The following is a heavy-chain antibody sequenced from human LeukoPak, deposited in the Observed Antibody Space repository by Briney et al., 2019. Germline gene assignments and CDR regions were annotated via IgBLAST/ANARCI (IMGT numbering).Heavy chain of an antibody. J-gene: IGHJ4*02. V-gene: IGHV3-74*01. CDR2: IVSDGSTT. CDR3: GRDSRYSIDS. CDR1: GFNFNTYS. Sequence: PGGSLRLSCAASGFNFNTYSMNWVRQAPGKGLVWVSRIVSDGSTTTYADSVKGRFTISRDNAKNTLYLQMNSLRAEDTAVYYCGRDSRYSIDSWGQGTLVTVSS. D-gene: IGHD1-14*01.